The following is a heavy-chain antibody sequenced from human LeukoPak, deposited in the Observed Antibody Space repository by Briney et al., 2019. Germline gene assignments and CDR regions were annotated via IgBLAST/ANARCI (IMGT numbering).Heavy chain of an antibody. J-gene: IGHJ4*02. CDR1: GFTFNIYW. CDR2: INSDGSIT. CDR3: AGSGWETHFDH. V-gene: IGHV3-74*01. D-gene: IGHD6-19*01. Sequence: PGGSLRLSCAASGFTFNIYWMHWVRQAPGKGLVWVSRINSDGSITNYADSVKGRFTISRGNAKNTLYLQMNSLRAEDTAVYFCAGSGWETHFDHWGQGTLVTVSS.